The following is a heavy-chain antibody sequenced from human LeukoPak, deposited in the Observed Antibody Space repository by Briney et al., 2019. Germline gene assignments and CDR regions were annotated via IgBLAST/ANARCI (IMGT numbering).Heavy chain of an antibody. D-gene: IGHD2-21*01. CDR1: GFTFATSA. V-gene: IGHV1-58*01. CDR3: VADDLLSVQ. Sequence: SVKVSCKASGFTFATSAVQWVRQARGQRLEWMGWVVVGSGKTSYAQKFQEGVIITRDLSTSTAYMEVSSLRLEDTAVYYCVADDLLSVQWGQGTLVTVSS. J-gene: IGHJ4*02. CDR2: VVVGSGKT.